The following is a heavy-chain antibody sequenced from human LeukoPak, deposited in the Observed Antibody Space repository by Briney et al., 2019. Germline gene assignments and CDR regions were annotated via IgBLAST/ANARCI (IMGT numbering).Heavy chain of an antibody. CDR2: MYYSGST. D-gene: IGHD3-22*01. V-gene: IGHV4-30-4*01. CDR3: ARPYYYDSRIDP. CDR1: GDSISSGDYF. Sequence: DPSETLSLTCTVSGDSISSGDYFWRWIRQPPGKGLELIAYMYYSGSTYYNPSLKSRVTMSADTSKNQLSLKLSSVTAADTAVYYCARPYYYDSRIDPWGQGNLVTVSS. J-gene: IGHJ5*02.